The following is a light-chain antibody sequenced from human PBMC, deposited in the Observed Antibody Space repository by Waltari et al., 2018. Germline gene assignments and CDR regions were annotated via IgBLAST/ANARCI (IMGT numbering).Light chain of an antibody. Sequence: DIQMTQSPSSLSASVGDRVTITCRASQHINKYLNWYQKKPGRAPKVLISVISYLHTGVPSRFSGSGSGTDFTLTISSLQPEDFATYYCQQSDSLPLTFGGGTKVEIK. J-gene: IGKJ4*01. V-gene: IGKV1-39*01. CDR1: QHINKY. CDR3: QQSDSLPLT. CDR2: VIS.